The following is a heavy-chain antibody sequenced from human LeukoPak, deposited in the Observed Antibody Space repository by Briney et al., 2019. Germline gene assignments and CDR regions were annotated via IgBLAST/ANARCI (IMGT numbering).Heavy chain of an antibody. CDR1: GYTFTSYA. J-gene: IGHJ4*02. CDR3: AITRRGSTWAY. D-gene: IGHD2-2*01. Sequence: ASVKVSCKASGYTFTSYAMNWVRQAPGQGLEWMGWISAYNGNTNYAQKLQGRVTMTTDTSTSTAYMELRSLRSDDTAVYYCAITRRGSTWAYWGQGTLVTVSS. CDR2: ISAYNGNT. V-gene: IGHV1-18*01.